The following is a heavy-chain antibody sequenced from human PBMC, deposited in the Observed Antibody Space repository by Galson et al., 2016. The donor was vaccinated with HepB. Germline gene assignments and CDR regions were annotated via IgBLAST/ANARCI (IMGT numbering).Heavy chain of an antibody. D-gene: IGHD5-12*01. CDR2: ISTYSGNT. Sequence: SVKVSCKASGYTFSSYGITWVRQAPGQGLEWMGWISTYSGNTKYAQNLQGRVTVTTDTSTSTAYMELRSLRSDDTAVYHCARGGGKWQGMDVWGQGTTVAVSS. CDR3: ARGGGKWQGMDV. V-gene: IGHV1-18*01. CDR1: GYTFSSYG. J-gene: IGHJ6*02.